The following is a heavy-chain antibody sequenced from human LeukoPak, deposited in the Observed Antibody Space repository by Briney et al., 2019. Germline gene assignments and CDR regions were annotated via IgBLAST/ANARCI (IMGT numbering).Heavy chain of an antibody. CDR2: INEDGSEK. J-gene: IGHJ4*02. D-gene: IGHD3-3*01. V-gene: IGHV3-7*05. CDR1: GSTFSSHW. Sequence: GGSLRLSCEASGSTFSSHWMSWVRQAPGKGLEWVANINEDGSEKYYVESVKGRFTISRDNAKNSLYLQMDSLRAEDTAVYYCARDGPHYDFWSGPAYWGQGTLVTVSS. CDR3: ARDGPHYDFWSGPAY.